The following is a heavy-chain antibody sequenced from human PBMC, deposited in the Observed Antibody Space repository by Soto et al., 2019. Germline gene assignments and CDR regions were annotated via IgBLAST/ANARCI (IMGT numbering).Heavy chain of an antibody. D-gene: IGHD6-13*01. J-gene: IGHJ4*02. CDR3: ARYRREAVAGYTLDN. V-gene: IGHV4-59*01. CDR1: GGSISSYY. Sequence: SETLSPTCTVSGGSISSYYWTWIRQPPGKGLEWIGYVYNSGSTNYNPSLKSRVTISEDTSKSQFSLKVNSMTAADTAVYYCARYRREAVAGYTLDNWGQGILVTSPQ. CDR2: VYNSGST.